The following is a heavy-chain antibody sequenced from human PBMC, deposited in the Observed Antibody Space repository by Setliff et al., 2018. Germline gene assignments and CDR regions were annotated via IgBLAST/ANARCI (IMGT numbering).Heavy chain of an antibody. CDR2: IKQDGSEK. CDR1: GFTFSTYE. CDR3: AREGDTVNWFDP. V-gene: IGHV3-7*01. Sequence: PGGSLRLSCAASGFTFSTYEMNWVRQAPGKGLEWVANIKQDGSEKYYVDSVKGRFTISRDNAKNSLYLQMNSLRAEDTAVYYCAREGDTVNWFDPWGQGTLVTVSS. D-gene: IGHD4-4*01. J-gene: IGHJ5*02.